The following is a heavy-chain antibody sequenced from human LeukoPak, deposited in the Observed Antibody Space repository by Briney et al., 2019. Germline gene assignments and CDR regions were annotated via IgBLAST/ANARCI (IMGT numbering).Heavy chain of an antibody. V-gene: IGHV1-46*01. D-gene: IGHD5-18*01. CDR1: GYTFTSYY. CDR3: AREAGTAMAPFDY. J-gene: IGHJ4*02. Sequence: ASVKVSCKASGYTFTSYYIHWVRQAPVQGLEWMGIINPSGGSTSYAQKFQGRVTMTRDTSTSTVYMELSSLRSEDTAVYYCAREAGTAMAPFDYWGQGTLVTVSS. CDR2: INPSGGST.